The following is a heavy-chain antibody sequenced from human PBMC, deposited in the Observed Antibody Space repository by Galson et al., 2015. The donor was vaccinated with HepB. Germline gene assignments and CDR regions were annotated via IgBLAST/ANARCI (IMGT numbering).Heavy chain of an antibody. J-gene: IGHJ6*03. V-gene: IGHV3-7*01. D-gene: IGHD2-2*01. CDR3: ARLGYCSSTSCYVYYYYYMDV. Sequence: LRLSCAASGFTFSSYWMSWVRQAPGKGLEWVANIKQDGSEKYYVDSVKGRFTISRDNAKNSLYLQMNSLRAEDTAVYYCARLGYCSSTSCYVYYYYYMDVWGKGTTVTVSS. CDR2: IKQDGSEK. CDR1: GFTFSSYW.